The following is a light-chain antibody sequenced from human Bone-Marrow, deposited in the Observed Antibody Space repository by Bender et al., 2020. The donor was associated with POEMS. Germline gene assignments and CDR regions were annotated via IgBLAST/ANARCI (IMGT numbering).Light chain of an antibody. Sequence: QSVLTQPSSVSGAPGQRVTISCTGTTSNIGAGYDVHWYQQLPGEPPKLLIYGNNNRPSGVADRFSGSKSGTSAFLAITGLQSEDEADYYCATRDDSLNAWLFGGGTKLTVL. V-gene: IGLV1-50*01. CDR3: ATRDDSLNAWL. CDR2: GNN. CDR1: TSNIGAGYD. J-gene: IGLJ3*02.